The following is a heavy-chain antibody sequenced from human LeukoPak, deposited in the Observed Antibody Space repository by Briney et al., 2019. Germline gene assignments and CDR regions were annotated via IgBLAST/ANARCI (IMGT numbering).Heavy chain of an antibody. CDR2: INHSGST. V-gene: IGHV4-34*01. J-gene: IGHJ4*02. Sequence: PSETLSLTCAVYGGSFSGYYWSWIRQPPGKGLEWIGEINHSGSTNYNPSLKSRVTISVDTSKNQFSLKLSSVTAADTAVYYCARTDGTGHFDYWGQGTLVTVSS. D-gene: IGHD1-1*01. CDR3: ARTDGTGHFDY. CDR1: GGSFSGYY.